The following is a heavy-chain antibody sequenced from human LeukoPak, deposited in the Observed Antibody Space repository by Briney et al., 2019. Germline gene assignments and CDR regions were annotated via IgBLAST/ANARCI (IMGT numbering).Heavy chain of an antibody. D-gene: IGHD1-26*01. Sequence: ASETLSLTCNVSGGSISSSTYYWGWIRQPPGKGLEWIGNIYHSGTTYYNPSLKSRVTISVDTSKNQFSLKLSSVTAADTAVYYCARHRSKHSGSPRWFDPWGQGTLVTVSS. CDR3: ARHRSKHSGSPRWFDP. V-gene: IGHV4-39*01. CDR2: IYHSGTT. J-gene: IGHJ5*02. CDR1: GGSISSSTYY.